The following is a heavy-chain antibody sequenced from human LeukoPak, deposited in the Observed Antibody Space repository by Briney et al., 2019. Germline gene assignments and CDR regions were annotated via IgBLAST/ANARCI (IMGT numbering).Heavy chain of an antibody. V-gene: IGHV4-39*01. CDR1: GGSISSSSYY. D-gene: IGHD3-10*01. J-gene: IGHJ6*03. Sequence: RSSETLSLTCTVSGGSISSSSYYWGWIRQPPGKGLEWIGSIYYSGSTYYNPSLKSRVTISVDTSKNQFSLKLSSVTAADTAVYYCARLTGSGSYSKKIYYMDVWGKGTTVTISS. CDR3: ARLTGSGSYSKKIYYMDV. CDR2: IYYSGST.